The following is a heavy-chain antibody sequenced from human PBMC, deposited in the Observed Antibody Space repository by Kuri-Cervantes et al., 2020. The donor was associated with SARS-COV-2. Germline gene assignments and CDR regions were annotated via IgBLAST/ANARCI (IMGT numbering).Heavy chain of an antibody. J-gene: IGHJ4*02. CDR1: GGSISSYY. CDR3: ARDSPEYSSSSSVPFDY. CDR2: IYYSGST. Sequence: SETLSLTCTVSGGSISSYYWSWIRQPPGKGLEWIGYIYYSGSTNYNPSLKSRVTISVDTSKNQFSLKLSSVTAADTAVYYCARDSPEYSSSSSVPFDYWGQGTLVTVSP. V-gene: IGHV4-59*01. D-gene: IGHD6-6*01.